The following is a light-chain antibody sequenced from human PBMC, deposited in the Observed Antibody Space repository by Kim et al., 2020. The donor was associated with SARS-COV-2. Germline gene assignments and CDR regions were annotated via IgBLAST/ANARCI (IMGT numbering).Light chain of an antibody. CDR3: QQFANSLNA. CDR1: QSLSSSY. CDR2: GAS. J-gene: IGKJ2*01. V-gene: IGKV3-20*01. Sequence: EIVLTQSPGTLSLSPGERATRSCRASQSLSSSYLAWYQQKPGQAPRLLIYGASSRATGIPDRFSGSGSGTDFTLTINRLEPEDFAVYYCQQFANSLNACGQGTKLEI.